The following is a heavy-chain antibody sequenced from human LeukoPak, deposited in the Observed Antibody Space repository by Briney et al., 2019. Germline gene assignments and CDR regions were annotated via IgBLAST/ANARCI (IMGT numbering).Heavy chain of an antibody. CDR2: INPSGGST. J-gene: IGHJ4*02. V-gene: IGHV1-46*01. Sequence: GASVKVSCKASGYTFTSYYMHWVRQAPGQGLEWMGIINPSGGSTSYAQKFQGRVTMTRDTSTSTVYMELGSLRSEDTAVYYCARDSPHLRFGELLSGLDYWGQGTLVTASS. CDR3: ARDSPHLRFGELLSGLDY. D-gene: IGHD3-10*01. CDR1: GYTFTSYY.